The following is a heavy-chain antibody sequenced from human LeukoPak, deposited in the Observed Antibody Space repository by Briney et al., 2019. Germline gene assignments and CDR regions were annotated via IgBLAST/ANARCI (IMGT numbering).Heavy chain of an antibody. Sequence: GGSLGLSCAASGFTFSSYGMHWVRQAPGKGLEWVAVIWYDGSNKYYADSVKGRFTISRDNSKNTLYLQMNSLRAEDTAVYYCARDQLLWFGNDYWGQGTLVTVSS. V-gene: IGHV3-33*01. CDR2: IWYDGSNK. CDR1: GFTFSSYG. J-gene: IGHJ4*02. D-gene: IGHD3-10*01. CDR3: ARDQLLWFGNDY.